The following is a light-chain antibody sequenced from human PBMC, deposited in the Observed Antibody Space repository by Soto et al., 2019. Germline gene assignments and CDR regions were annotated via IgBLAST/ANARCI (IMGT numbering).Light chain of an antibody. V-gene: IGKV3-20*01. CDR2: GAS. Sequence: EIVLTQSPGTLSLSSGERATLSCRASQSVSSTYLAWYQQKPGQAPRLLIYGASSRATGIPDRFSGSGSGTDFTLIISRLEPEDFAVYYCQQYGSSPYTFGQGTKLEIK. CDR1: QSVSSTY. J-gene: IGKJ2*01. CDR3: QQYGSSPYT.